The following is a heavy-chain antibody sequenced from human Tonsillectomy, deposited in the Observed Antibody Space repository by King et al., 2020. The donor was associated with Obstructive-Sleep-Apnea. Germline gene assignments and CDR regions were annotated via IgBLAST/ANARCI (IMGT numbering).Heavy chain of an antibody. J-gene: IGHJ2*01. CDR3: ARVNYYDRSGSFYWYFDL. D-gene: IGHD3-22*01. Sequence: VQLVQSGGGLVKPGGSLRLSCVASGFTFSSYYMDWVRRAPGKGLEWVSSIRSSSTNIYYADSVKGRFTISRDNAKNSLYLQMNSLRAEDTATYYCARVNYYDRSGSFYWYFDLWGRGTLVTVSS. V-gene: IGHV3-21*01. CDR1: GFTFSSYY. CDR2: IRSSSTNI.